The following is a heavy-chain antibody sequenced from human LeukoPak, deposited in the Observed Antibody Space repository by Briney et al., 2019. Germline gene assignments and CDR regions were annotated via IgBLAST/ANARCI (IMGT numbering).Heavy chain of an antibody. J-gene: IGHJ4*02. V-gene: IGHV4-4*02. CDR1: GGSISSSYW. CDR2: IYHSGST. CDR3: AEGIVGAPVFDY. Sequence: SETLSLTCAVSGGSISSSYWWSWVRQPPGKGLEWIGEIYHSGSTNYNPSLKSRVTISVDKSKNQFSLKLSSVTAADTAMYYCAEGIVGAPVFDYWGQGTLVTVSS. D-gene: IGHD1-26*01.